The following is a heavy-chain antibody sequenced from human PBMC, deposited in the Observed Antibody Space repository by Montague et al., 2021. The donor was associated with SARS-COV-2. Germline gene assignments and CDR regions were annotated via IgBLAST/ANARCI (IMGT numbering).Heavy chain of an antibody. CDR2: VHSGGSSK. Sequence: SLRLSCATSGFAFSKFAMHWVRQAPGTGLEWVAVVHSGGSSKDYADSVKGRFTISRDNSKNIVSLQMNTLRAEDTAVYFCAKDQLSGVGYGLDVWGQGTTVIASS. CDR1: GFAFSKFA. CDR3: AKDQLSGVGYGLDV. D-gene: IGHD7-27*01. V-gene: IGHV3-23*03. J-gene: IGHJ6*02.